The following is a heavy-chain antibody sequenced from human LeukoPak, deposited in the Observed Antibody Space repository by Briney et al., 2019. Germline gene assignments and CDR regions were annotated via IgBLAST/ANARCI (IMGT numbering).Heavy chain of an antibody. CDR1: GGTFSSYA. CDR3: ANSLYSSSNLDY. J-gene: IGHJ4*02. V-gene: IGHV1-69*01. CDR2: IIPIFGTA. D-gene: IGHD6-6*01. Sequence: SVTVSCKASGGTFSSYAINWVRQAPGQGLEWMGGIIPIFGTANYAQKFQGRVTITADESTSTAYMELSSLRSEDTAVYYCANSLYSSSNLDYWGQGTLVTVSS.